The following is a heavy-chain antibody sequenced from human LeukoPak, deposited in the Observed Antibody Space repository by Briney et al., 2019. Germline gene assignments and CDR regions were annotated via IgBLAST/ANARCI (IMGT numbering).Heavy chain of an antibody. Sequence: PGGSLRLSCAASGFTFSSYAMHWVRQAPGKGLEYVSAISSNGGSTYYANSVKGRFTISRDNSKNTLYLQMGSLRAEDMAVYYCARLGDMYGFDYWGQGTLVTVSS. J-gene: IGHJ4*02. CDR1: GFTFSSYA. V-gene: IGHV3-64*01. CDR3: ARLGDMYGFDY. CDR2: ISSNGGST. D-gene: IGHD3-10*02.